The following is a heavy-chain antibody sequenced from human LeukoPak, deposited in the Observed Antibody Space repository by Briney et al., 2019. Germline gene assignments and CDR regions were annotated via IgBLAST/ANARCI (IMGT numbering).Heavy chain of an antibody. J-gene: IGHJ4*02. CDR2: IYYTGAT. V-gene: IGHV4-59*08. D-gene: IGHD1-1*01. CDR3: ARWNEGLDY. CDR1: RGSINYFY. Sequence: SETLSLTCTVSRGSINYFYWSWFRHPPGKGLEFIAHIYYTGATDYNRSLQSRVSISVDTAKNQLSLRLNSVTAADTAVYYCARWNEGLDYWGQGTLVTVSS.